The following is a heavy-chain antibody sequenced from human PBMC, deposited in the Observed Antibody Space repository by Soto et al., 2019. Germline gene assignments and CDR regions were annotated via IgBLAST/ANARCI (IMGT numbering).Heavy chain of an antibody. Sequence: PGGSLRLSCAASGFPFDDYSMNWVRQVPGKGLEWVSLISWDGADTYYADSVKGRFTISRDDAKNSLYLQMNSLRVDDTGVYYCARDLGVALATLTLDSWGQGTLVTV. V-gene: IGHV3-43*01. D-gene: IGHD2-15*01. CDR2: ISWDGADT. CDR3: ARDLGVALATLTLDS. J-gene: IGHJ4*02. CDR1: GFPFDDYS.